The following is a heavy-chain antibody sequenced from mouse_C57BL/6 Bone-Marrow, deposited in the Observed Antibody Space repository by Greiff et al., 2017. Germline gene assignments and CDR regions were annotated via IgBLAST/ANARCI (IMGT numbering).Heavy chain of an antibody. Sequence: QVQLQQPGAELVRPGSSVKLSCKASGYTFTSYWMHWVKQRPIQGLEWIGNIDPSDSETHYNQKFKDKATLTVDKSSSTAYMQLSSLTSKDSAVYYCARSRLLRYYAMDYWGQGTSVTVSS. J-gene: IGHJ4*01. V-gene: IGHV1-52*01. D-gene: IGHD2-3*01. CDR1: GYTFTSYW. CDR2: IDPSDSET. CDR3: ARSRLLRYYAMDY.